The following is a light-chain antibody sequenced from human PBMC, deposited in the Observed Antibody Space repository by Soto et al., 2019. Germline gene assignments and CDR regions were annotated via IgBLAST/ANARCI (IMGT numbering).Light chain of an antibody. CDR1: QSISTY. CDR2: AAS. CDR3: QQSYSTPRT. V-gene: IGKV1-39*01. J-gene: IGKJ1*01. Sequence: DIQMTQSPSSLSASVGDRVTITCRASQSISTYLNWYQQNPGKAPKLLIYAASSLQSGVPSKFRGSGSGTDFTLIISSLQPEDFATYYCQQSYSTPRTFGQGTKVEMK.